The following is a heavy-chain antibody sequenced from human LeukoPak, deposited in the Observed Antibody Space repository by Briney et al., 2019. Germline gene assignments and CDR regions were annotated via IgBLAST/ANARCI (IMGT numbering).Heavy chain of an antibody. CDR1: VGSITGYN. Sequence: SEGLSLTCAVAVGSITGYNGSGSREPPQGGVWWRGRIYASGGTNYNPSLKSRVTISVATSKSQFSLKLPSVTAADTAGYFCPREGPGRFGAPGPNVYSIDYWGQGALVTVSS. D-gene: IGHD3-10*01. CDR2: IYASGGT. V-gene: IGHV4-59*01. CDR3: PREGPGRFGAPGPNVYSIDY. J-gene: IGHJ4*02.